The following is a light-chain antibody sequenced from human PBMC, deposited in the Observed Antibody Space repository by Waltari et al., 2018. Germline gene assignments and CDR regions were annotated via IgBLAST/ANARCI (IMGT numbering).Light chain of an antibody. J-gene: IGKJ1*01. V-gene: IGKV1-9*01. CDR3: QLLNSSQWT. Sequence: TCRASQGISDFLAWYQQKPGKAPKLLIYAASTLQSGVPSRFSGSGSGTDFTPTITSLQPEDVATYYCQLLNSSQWTFGQGTKVDMK. CDR2: AAS. CDR1: QGISDF.